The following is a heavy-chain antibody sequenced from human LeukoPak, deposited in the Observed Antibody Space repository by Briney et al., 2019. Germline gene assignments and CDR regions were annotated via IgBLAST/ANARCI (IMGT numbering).Heavy chain of an antibody. D-gene: IGHD3-22*01. CDR2: IYYSGST. Sequence: SETLSLTCTVSGGSSSSSSYYWGWIRQPPGKGLEWIGSIYYSGSTYYNPSLKSRVAISVDTSKNQFSLKLSSVTAADTAVYYCARTGAYYSNRREDSWGQGTLVTVSS. V-gene: IGHV4-39*01. CDR3: ARTGAYYSNRREDS. CDR1: GGSSSSSSYY. J-gene: IGHJ4*02.